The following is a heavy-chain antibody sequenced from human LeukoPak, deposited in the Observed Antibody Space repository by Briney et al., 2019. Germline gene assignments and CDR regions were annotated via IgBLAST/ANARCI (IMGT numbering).Heavy chain of an antibody. V-gene: IGHV3-48*01. CDR1: GFTFSSYS. J-gene: IGHJ6*03. D-gene: IGHD3-16*01. CDR2: ISSSSSTI. Sequence: PGGSLRLSCAASGFTFSSYSMNWVRQAPGKGLEWVSYISSSSSTIHYADSVKGRFPISRDNSKNTLYLQMNSLRVEDTAVYYCAKAPRFGDHATEYYYYYMHVWGKGTTVTVSS. CDR3: AKAPRFGDHATEYYYYYMHV.